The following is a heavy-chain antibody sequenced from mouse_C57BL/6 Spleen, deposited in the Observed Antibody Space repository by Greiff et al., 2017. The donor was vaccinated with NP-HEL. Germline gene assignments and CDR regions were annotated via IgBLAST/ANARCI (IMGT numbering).Heavy chain of an antibody. CDR3: AVYYDSVAY. CDR2: INPNNGGT. V-gene: IGHV1-26*01. CDR1: GYTFTDYY. D-gene: IGHD2-4*01. J-gene: IGHJ3*01. Sequence: EVQLQQSGPELVKPGASVKISCKASGYTFTDYYMNWVKQSHGKSLEWIGDINPNNGGTSYNQKFKGKATLTVDKSSSTAYMELRSLTSEDSAVYYCAVYYDSVAYWGQGTLVTVSA.